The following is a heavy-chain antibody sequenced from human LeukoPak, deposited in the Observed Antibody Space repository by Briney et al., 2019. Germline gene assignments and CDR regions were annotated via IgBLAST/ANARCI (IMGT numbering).Heavy chain of an antibody. V-gene: IGHV3-11*04. J-gene: IGHJ4*02. Sequence: GGSLRLSCAASGFTFSDYYMSWIRQAPGKGLEWVSYISSSGSTIYYADSAKGRFTISRDNAKNSLYLQMNSLRAEDTAVYYCARVPNYYDSTGVGYWGQGTLVTVSS. CDR3: ARVPNYYDSTGVGY. CDR2: ISSSGSTI. CDR1: GFTFSDYY. D-gene: IGHD3-22*01.